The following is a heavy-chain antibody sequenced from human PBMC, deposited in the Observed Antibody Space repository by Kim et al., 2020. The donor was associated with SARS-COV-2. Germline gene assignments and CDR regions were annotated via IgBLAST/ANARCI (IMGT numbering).Heavy chain of an antibody. CDR3: ARRDYDILTGYVNWYFDL. Sequence: GESLKISCKCSGYSFTSYWISWVRQMPGKGLEWMGRIDPSDSYTNYSPSFQGHVTISADKSIITAYLQWSSLKASDTAMYYCARRDYDILTGYVNWYFDLWGRGTLVTVTS. V-gene: IGHV5-10-1*01. CDR2: IDPSDSYT. J-gene: IGHJ2*01. D-gene: IGHD3-9*01. CDR1: GYSFTSYW.